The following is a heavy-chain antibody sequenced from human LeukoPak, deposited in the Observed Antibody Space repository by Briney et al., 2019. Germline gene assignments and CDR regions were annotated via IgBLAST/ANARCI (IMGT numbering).Heavy chain of an antibody. D-gene: IGHD3-16*02. CDR1: GGTFSSYA. J-gene: IGHJ5*02. Sequence: SVTASCKASGGTFSSYAISWVRQAPGQGLEWMGRIIPILGIANYAQKFQGRVTITADKSTSTAYMELSSLRSEDTAVYYCARSPMITFGGVIPFDPWGQGTLVTVSS. V-gene: IGHV1-69*04. CDR3: ARSPMITFGGVIPFDP. CDR2: IIPILGIA.